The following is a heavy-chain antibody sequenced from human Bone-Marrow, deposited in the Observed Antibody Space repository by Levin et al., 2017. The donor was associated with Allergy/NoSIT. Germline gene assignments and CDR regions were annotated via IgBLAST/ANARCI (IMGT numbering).Heavy chain of an antibody. CDR3: AGTPTRANSWDPLDF. Sequence: SQTLSLTCSISGGSLSGNYWTWIRQRPGGGLEWIGQIYYSGKTNYNPSLKSRVTISGDRSKNQFSLHLTSVTAADTAVYYCAGTPTRANSWDPLDFWGQGTLVTVSS. CDR2: IYYSGKT. CDR1: GGSLSGNY. V-gene: IGHV4-59*01. J-gene: IGHJ4*02. D-gene: IGHD1-26*01.